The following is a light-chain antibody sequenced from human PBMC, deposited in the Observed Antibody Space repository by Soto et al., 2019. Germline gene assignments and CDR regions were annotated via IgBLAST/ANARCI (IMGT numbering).Light chain of an antibody. V-gene: IGLV1-51*01. Sequence: QSVLTQPPSVSAAPGQKVTISCSGSSSNIGSNYVSWYQQLPGTAPHLLIYDNYKQPSGIPDRFFGSTSGTSATLAITGLQAGDEADYYCGTWDSSLSAYVFGAGTKLTVL. J-gene: IGLJ1*01. CDR3: GTWDSSLSAYV. CDR2: DNY. CDR1: SSNIGSNY.